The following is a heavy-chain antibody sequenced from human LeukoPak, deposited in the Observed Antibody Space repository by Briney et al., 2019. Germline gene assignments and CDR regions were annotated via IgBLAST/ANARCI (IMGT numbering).Heavy chain of an antibody. J-gene: IGHJ4*02. Sequence: SSETLSLTCAVYGGSFSGYYWSWIRQPPGKGLEWIGKINHSGSTNYNPSLKSRVTISVDTSKNQFSLKLSSVTAADTAVYYCASYLSAVFDYWGQGTLVTVSS. V-gene: IGHV4-34*01. D-gene: IGHD2/OR15-2a*01. CDR3: ASYLSAVFDY. CDR2: INHSGST. CDR1: GGSFSGYY.